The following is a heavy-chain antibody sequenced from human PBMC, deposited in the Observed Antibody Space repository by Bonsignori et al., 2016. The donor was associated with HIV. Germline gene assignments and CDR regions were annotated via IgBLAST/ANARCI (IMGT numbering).Heavy chain of an antibody. D-gene: IGHD3-22*01. V-gene: IGHV2-5*02. J-gene: IGHJ4*02. Sequence: WIRQPPGKALEWLALIYWDDDKRYSPSLKSRLTITKDTSKNQVVLTMTNMDPVDTATYYCAHSSGYTEFDYWGQGTLVTVSS. CDR2: IYWDDDK. CDR3: AHSSGYTEFDY.